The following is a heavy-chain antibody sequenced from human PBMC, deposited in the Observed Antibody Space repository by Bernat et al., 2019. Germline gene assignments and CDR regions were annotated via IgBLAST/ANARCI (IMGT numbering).Heavy chain of an antibody. CDR1: GFTFSGSA. Sequence: EVQLVESGGGLVQPGGSLKLSCAASGFTFSGSAMHWVRQASGKGLEWVGRIRSKANSSATAYAASVKGRFTISRDDSKNTAYLQMTSLKTEDTAVYYCTASMIVVVELFDYWGQGTLVTVSS. CDR2: IRSKANSSAT. J-gene: IGHJ4*02. CDR3: TASMIVVVELFDY. D-gene: IGHD3-22*01. V-gene: IGHV3-73*01.